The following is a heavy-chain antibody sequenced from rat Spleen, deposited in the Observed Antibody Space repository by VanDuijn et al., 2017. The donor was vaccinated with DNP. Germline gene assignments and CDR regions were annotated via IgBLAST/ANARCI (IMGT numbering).Heavy chain of an antibody. J-gene: IGHJ2*01. CDR3: AKDPEYYGFQGYFDY. D-gene: IGHD1-6*01. V-gene: IGHV5-22*01. CDR2: ISYEGSRS. CDR1: GFAFTNYD. Sequence: EVQLVESGGGLVQPGRSLKLSCAASGFAFTNYDMAWVRQAPTKGLEWVAYISYEGSRSYYGDSVKGRFTISRANAENTIYLQMNSLRFDDTATYYCAKDPEYYGFQGYFDYWGQGVMVTVSS.